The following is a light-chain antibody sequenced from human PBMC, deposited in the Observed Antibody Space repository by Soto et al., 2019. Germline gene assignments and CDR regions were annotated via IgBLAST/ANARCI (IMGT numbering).Light chain of an antibody. CDR2: AAS. CDR3: QLANSFPT. V-gene: IGKV1-12*01. J-gene: IGKJ1*01. CDR1: QPISRW. Sequence: DIQMTQSPSSVSASVGDRVTITCRATQPISRWLAWYQQKPGEAPKLLIFAASTLQSGVPARFSDRGAGTHFTLTIRSLQPEDSAISDCQLANSFPTFGRGTRVDLK.